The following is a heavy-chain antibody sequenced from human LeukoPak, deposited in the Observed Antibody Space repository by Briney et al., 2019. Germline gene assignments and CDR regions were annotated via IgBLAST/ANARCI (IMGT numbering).Heavy chain of an antibody. V-gene: IGHV4-4*07. Sequence: SETLSLTCTVFGGSISSYYWSWIRQPAGKGLEWIGRIYTSGSTNYNPSLKSRVTMSVDTSKNQFSLKLSSVTAADTAVYYCARGYCSSTSCYTFAFDIWGQGTMVTVSS. D-gene: IGHD2-2*02. CDR1: GGSISSYY. CDR2: IYTSGST. CDR3: ARGYCSSTSCYTFAFDI. J-gene: IGHJ3*02.